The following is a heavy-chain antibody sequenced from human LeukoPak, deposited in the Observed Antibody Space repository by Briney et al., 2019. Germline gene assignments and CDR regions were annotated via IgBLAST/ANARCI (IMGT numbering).Heavy chain of an antibody. Sequence: ASVKVSCKASGYTFTSYYMHWVRQAPGQGLEWMGWINPNSGGTNYAQKFQGRVTMTRDTSISTAYMELSRLRSDDTAVYYCARDPHCSSTSCYWNWFDPWGQGTLVTVSS. CDR1: GYTFTSYY. J-gene: IGHJ5*02. CDR2: INPNSGGT. D-gene: IGHD2-2*01. CDR3: ARDPHCSSTSCYWNWFDP. V-gene: IGHV1-2*02.